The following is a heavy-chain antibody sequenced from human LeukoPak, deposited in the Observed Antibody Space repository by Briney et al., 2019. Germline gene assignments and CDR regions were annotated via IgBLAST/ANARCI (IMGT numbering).Heavy chain of an antibody. CDR2: ISGSGGST. V-gene: IGHV3-23*01. J-gene: IGHJ4*02. Sequence: GGSLRLSCASSGFTVNSNYMTWVRQAPGKGLEWVSAISGSGGSTYYADSVKGRFTISRDNSKNTLYLQMNSLRAEDTAVYYCAKDYYFDYWGQGTLVTVSS. CDR3: AKDYYFDY. CDR1: GFTVNSNY.